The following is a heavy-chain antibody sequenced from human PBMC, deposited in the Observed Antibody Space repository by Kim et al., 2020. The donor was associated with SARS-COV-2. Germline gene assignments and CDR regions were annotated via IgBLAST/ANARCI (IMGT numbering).Heavy chain of an antibody. J-gene: IGHJ4*02. V-gene: IGHV3-23*01. CDR3: VKAAGWHTNIFFDY. D-gene: IGHD2-8*01. CDR2: LTADGVHT. Sequence: GGSLRLSCAVSGFTFSDFAMAWVRLAPGKGLEWVSSLTADGVHTYYVDSVKGRFTISRDNSKSTLYLQMNSLRAEDTALYYCVKAAGWHTNIFFDYWGQGTLVTVSS. CDR1: GFTFSDFA.